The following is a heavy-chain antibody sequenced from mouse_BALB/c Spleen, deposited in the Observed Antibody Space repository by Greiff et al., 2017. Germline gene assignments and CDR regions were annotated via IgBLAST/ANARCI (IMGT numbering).Heavy chain of an antibody. CDR1: GFTFSSYG. CDR2: ISSGGSYT. Sequence: EVKLVESGGDLVKPGGSLKLSCAASGFTFSSYGMSWVRQTPDKRLEWVATISSGGSYTYYPDSVKGRFTISRDNAKNTLYLQMSSLKSEDTAMYYCARGGGLRRWGQGTLVTVSA. CDR3: ARGGGLRR. D-gene: IGHD2-4*01. V-gene: IGHV5-6*02. J-gene: IGHJ3*01.